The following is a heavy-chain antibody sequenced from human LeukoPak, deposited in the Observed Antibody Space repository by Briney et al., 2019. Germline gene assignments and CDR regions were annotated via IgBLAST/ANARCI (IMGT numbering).Heavy chain of an antibody. Sequence: GGSLRLSCAASGFTFSNYVMNWVRQAPGKGLEWVSPITSNSDYTYYADSVKGRFTISRDNSKKTLFLQMNGLRAEDTAIYYCTKDPDGSDWYYGSPFDYWGQGTLVTVSS. V-gene: IGHV3-23*01. CDR2: ITSNSDYT. CDR1: GFTFSNYV. D-gene: IGHD2-21*02. CDR3: TKDPDGSDWYYGSPFDY. J-gene: IGHJ4*02.